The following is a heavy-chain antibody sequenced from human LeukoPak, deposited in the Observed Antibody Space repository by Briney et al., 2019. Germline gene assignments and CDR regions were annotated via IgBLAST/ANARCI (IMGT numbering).Heavy chain of an antibody. Sequence: SETLSLTCGVSGYSISSGDYWAWIRQPPGKGLEWIGSIYYSGSTYYNPSLMGRVTISVDTSQNQFSVRLTSVTAADTAVYYCASMVRGVIVGPNYYSYYMDVWGPGATVTVS. D-gene: IGHD3-10*01. CDR3: ASMVRGVIVGPNYYSYYMDV. CDR1: GYSISSGDY. CDR2: IYYSGST. J-gene: IGHJ6*03. V-gene: IGHV4-38-2*01.